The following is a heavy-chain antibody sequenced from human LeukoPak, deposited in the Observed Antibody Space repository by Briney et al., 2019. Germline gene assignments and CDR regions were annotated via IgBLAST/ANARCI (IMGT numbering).Heavy chain of an antibody. Sequence: GGSLRLSCAASGFTFSNAWVSWVRQAPGKGLEWVGRIKSKTDGGTTDYAAPVKGRFTISRDDSKNTLYLQMNSLKTEDTAVYYCTTDTAFFNGYCSGGSCYSPGYWGQGTLVTVSS. V-gene: IGHV3-15*01. CDR2: IKSKTDGGTT. D-gene: IGHD2-15*01. J-gene: IGHJ4*02. CDR1: GFTFSNAW. CDR3: TTDTAFFNGYCSGGSCYSPGY.